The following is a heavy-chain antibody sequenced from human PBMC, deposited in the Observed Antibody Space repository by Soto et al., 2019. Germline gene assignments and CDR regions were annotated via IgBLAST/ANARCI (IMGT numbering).Heavy chain of an antibody. CDR1: GYSFTSYW. J-gene: IGHJ3*02. CDR2: IDPGDSYT. V-gene: IGHV5-10-1*01. Sequence: GESLKISCKGSGYSFTSYWISWVRQMPGKGLEWMGRIDPGDSYTNYSTSFQGHVTISADTSTSTAYLQWSSLKASDTAMYYCARRAVAGIGVFEICSQGLMGTV. CDR3: ARRAVAGIGVFEI. D-gene: IGHD6-19*01.